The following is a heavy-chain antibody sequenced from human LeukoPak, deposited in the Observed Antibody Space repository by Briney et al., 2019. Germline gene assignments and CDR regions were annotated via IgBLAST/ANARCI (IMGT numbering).Heavy chain of an antibody. CDR3: ARGRSRITIFGVVRRHLDX. CDR1: GGSFSGYY. D-gene: IGHD3-3*01. CDR2: INHSGST. V-gene: IGHV4-34*01. Sequence: SETLSLTCAVYGGSFSGYYWSWIRQPPGKGLEWIGEINHSGSTNYNPSLQSRVTISVDTSRNQFSLKLSSVTAADTAVYYCARGRSRITIFGVVRRHLDXWGQGTLVTVS. J-gene: IGHJ4*02.